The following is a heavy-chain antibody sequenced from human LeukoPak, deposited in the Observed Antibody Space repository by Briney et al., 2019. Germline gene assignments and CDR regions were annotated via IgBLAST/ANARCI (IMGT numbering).Heavy chain of an antibody. CDR2: IYYSGST. CDR1: GFTFSDYY. CDR3: ARASYYYDSWLDY. J-gene: IGHJ4*02. V-gene: IGHV4-59*01. D-gene: IGHD3-22*01. Sequence: GSLRLSCAASGFTFSDYYMSWIRQPPGKGLEWIGYIYYSGSTNYNPSLKGRVTISVDTSKNQFSLNLTSVTAADTAVYYCARASYYYDSWLDYWGQGTLVTVSS.